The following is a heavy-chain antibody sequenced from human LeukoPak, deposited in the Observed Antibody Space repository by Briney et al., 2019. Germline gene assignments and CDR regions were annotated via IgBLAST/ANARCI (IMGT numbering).Heavy chain of an antibody. D-gene: IGHD1-26*01. CDR2: IYYSGST. Sequence: PSETLSLTCTVSGGSISSYYWSWIRQPPGKGLEWIGYIYYSGSTNYNPSLKSRVTISVDTSKNQFSLKLSSVTAADTAVYYCARSGGGNGWELLYAFDIWGQGTMVTVSS. J-gene: IGHJ3*02. CDR1: GGSISSYY. CDR3: ARSGGGNGWELLYAFDI. V-gene: IGHV4-59*01.